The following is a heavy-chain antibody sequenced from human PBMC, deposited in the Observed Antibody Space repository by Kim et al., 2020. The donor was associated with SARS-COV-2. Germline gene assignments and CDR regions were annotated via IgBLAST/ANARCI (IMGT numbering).Heavy chain of an antibody. J-gene: IGHJ3*02. CDR2: IYSGGST. Sequence: GGSLRLSCAASGFTVSSNYMSWVRQAPGKGLEWVSVIYSGGSTYYTDSVKGRFTISRDNYKNTLYLQMNSLRAEDTAGYYCARDNRQWELPDAFDIWGPGTMVTVSS. V-gene: IGHV3-53*01. D-gene: IGHD1-26*01. CDR3: ARDNRQWELPDAFDI. CDR1: GFTVSSNY.